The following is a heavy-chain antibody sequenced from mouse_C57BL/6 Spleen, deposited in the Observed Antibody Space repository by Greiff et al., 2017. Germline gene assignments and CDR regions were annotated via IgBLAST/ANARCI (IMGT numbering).Heavy chain of an antibody. CDR3: ARRGFYYGNSYCFDY. CDR1: GFTFSSYA. V-gene: IGHV5-4*01. Sequence: EVQLVESGGGLVKPGGSLKLSCAASGFTFSSYAMSWVRQTPEKRLEWVATISDGGSYTYYPDNVKGRFTISRDNAKNNLYLQMSHLKSEDTAMYYCARRGFYYGNSYCFDYWGQGTTLTVSA. J-gene: IGHJ2*01. CDR2: ISDGGSYT. D-gene: IGHD2-1*01.